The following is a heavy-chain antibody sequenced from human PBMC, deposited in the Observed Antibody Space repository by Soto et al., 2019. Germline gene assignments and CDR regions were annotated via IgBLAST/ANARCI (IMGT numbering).Heavy chain of an antibody. V-gene: IGHV4-59*01. CDR2: IYYSGST. CDR1: GGSISSYY. Sequence: KPSETLSLTCTVSGGSISSYYWSWIRQPPGKGLEWIGYIYYSGSTNYNPSLKSRVTISVDTSKNQFSLKLSSVTAADTAVYYCARDLIIGYCSSTSCNEVFDPWGQGTLVTVSS. D-gene: IGHD2-2*01. J-gene: IGHJ5*02. CDR3: ARDLIIGYCSSTSCNEVFDP.